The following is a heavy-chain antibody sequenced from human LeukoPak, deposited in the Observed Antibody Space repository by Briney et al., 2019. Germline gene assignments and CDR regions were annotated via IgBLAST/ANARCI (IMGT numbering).Heavy chain of an antibody. CDR1: GFTVSSNS. Sequence: GGSLRLSCTVSGFTVSSNSMSWVRQAPGKGLEWVSFIYSDNTHYSDSVKGRFTVSRDNSKNTLYLQMNSLRAEDTAVYYCAKDFWSGYYSGYFDYWGQGTLVTVSS. D-gene: IGHD3-3*01. V-gene: IGHV3-53*01. CDR3: AKDFWSGYYSGYFDY. J-gene: IGHJ4*02. CDR2: IYSDNT.